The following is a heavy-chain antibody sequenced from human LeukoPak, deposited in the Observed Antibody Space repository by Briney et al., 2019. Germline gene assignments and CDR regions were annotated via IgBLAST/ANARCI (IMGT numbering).Heavy chain of an antibody. V-gene: IGHV1-2*04. CDR1: GYTFTSYG. D-gene: IGHD2-8*01. Sequence: EASVKVSCKASGYTFTSYGISWVRQAPGQGLEWMGWIYPNSGGTNYAQKFQGWVTMTRDTSISTAYMELSRLRSDDTAVYYCARELRHTPYYYGMDVWGQGTTVTVSS. CDR3: ARELRHTPYYYGMDV. J-gene: IGHJ6*02. CDR2: IYPNSGGT.